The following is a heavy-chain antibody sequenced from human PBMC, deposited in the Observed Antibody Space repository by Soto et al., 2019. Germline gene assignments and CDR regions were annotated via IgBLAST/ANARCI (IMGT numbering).Heavy chain of an antibody. CDR2: MNPNSGNT. V-gene: IGHV1-8*01. CDR1: GYTFTSYD. Sequence: QVQLVQSGAEVKKPGASVKVSCKASGYTFTSYDINWVRQATGQGLEWMGWMNPNSGNTGYAQKFQGRVTMTRNTSISTASMELSSLSSAATAVYYCARSTNDYGDRHWGQGTLVTVSS. J-gene: IGHJ4*02. D-gene: IGHD4-17*01. CDR3: ARSTNDYGDRH.